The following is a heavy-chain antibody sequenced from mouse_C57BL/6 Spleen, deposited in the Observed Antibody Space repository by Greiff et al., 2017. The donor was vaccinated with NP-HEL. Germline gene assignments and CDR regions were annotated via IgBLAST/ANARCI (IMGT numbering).Heavy chain of an antibody. V-gene: IGHV5-17*01. D-gene: IGHD1-2*01. Sequence: EVQLVESGGGLVKPGGSLKLSCAASGFTFSDYGMHWVRQAPEKGLEWVAYISSGSSTIYYADTVQGRFTISRDNAKNTLFLQMTSLRSEDTAMYYCARFGITTAYYFDYWGQGTTLTVSS. CDR1: GFTFSDYG. CDR3: ARFGITTAYYFDY. CDR2: ISSGSSTI. J-gene: IGHJ2*01.